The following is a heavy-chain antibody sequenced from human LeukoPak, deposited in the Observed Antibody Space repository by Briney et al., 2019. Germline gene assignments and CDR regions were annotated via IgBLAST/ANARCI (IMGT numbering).Heavy chain of an antibody. CDR1: GGTLSSYA. CDR2: IIPVFGTT. CDR3: ARCSPGDSSNFYAVLQY. J-gene: IGHJ4*02. Sequence: SVKVSCKASGGTLSSYAVSWVRLTPGQGLEWLGGIIPVFGTTTYAQKFQAKVTMTADKSTNTAYLEISSLTSDDTAVYYCARCSPGDSSNFYAVLQYWGQGTQVTVST. V-gene: IGHV1-69*06. D-gene: IGHD3-22*01.